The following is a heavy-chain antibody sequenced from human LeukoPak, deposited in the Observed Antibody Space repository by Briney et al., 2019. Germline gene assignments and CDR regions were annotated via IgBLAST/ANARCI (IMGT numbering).Heavy chain of an antibody. CDR1: GDSITSGSYY. D-gene: IGHD3-3*01. CDR2: IYYSGST. V-gene: IGHV4-39*01. CDR3: ARSTIFGVVIQFNWFDP. J-gene: IGHJ5*02. Sequence: SETLSLTCTVSGDSITSGSYYWAWVRQPPGKRLEWIGSIYYSGSTYYNPSLKSRVTISVDTSKNQFSLKLSSVTAADTAVYYCARSTIFGVVIQFNWFDPWGQGTLVTVSS.